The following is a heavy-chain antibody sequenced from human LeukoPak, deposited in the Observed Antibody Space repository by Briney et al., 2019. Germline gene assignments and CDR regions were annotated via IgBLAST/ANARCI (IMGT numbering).Heavy chain of an antibody. V-gene: IGHV4-39*02. J-gene: IGHJ3*02. CDR3: ARDRYLVVIRGFAFDI. Sequence: SETLTLTCAVSGCSISSSSYYWVWIRQPPGKGLVWFGSIYYSGSTYYNPSLKSRVTISVDTSKNQFSLKLSSVTAADTAVYYCARDRYLVVIRGFAFDIWGQGTMVTVSS. D-gene: IGHD3-22*01. CDR2: IYYSGST. CDR1: GCSISSSSYY.